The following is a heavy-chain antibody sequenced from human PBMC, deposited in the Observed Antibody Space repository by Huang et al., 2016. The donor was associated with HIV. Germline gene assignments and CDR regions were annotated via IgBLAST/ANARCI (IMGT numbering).Heavy chain of an antibody. V-gene: IGHV3-30*14. CDR3: ARDTTTVAGLDF. J-gene: IGHJ4*02. CDR2: ISLYGRNK. Sequence: QVQLVESGGGVVQPGRSLRLSCAVSGFTFRDHPMHWVRQAPGKGLEWVAVISLYGRNKFYADFVRGRFTISRDNSKNILYLQLNSLTPADTSIYYCARDTTTVAGLDFWGQGALVTVSS. CDR1: GFTFRDHP. D-gene: IGHD6-19*01.